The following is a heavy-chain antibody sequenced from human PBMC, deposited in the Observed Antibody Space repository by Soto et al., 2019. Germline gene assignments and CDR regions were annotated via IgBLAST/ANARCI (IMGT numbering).Heavy chain of an antibody. D-gene: IGHD3-10*01. CDR2: ISGSGGST. Sequence: EVQLLESGGGLVQPGGSLRLSCAASGFTFSSYAMSWVRQAPGKGLEWVSAISGSGGSTYYADSVKGRFTISRDNSKNTLYRQMNSLRAEDTAVYYCARYYGSGSYYDRYYFDYWGQGTLVTVSS. V-gene: IGHV3-23*01. J-gene: IGHJ4*02. CDR1: GFTFSSYA. CDR3: ARYYGSGSYYDRYYFDY.